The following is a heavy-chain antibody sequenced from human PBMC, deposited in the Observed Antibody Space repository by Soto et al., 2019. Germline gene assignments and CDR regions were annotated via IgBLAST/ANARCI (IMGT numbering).Heavy chain of an antibody. CDR1: GYTFTSYD. Sequence: QVPLVQSGAEVKKPGASVKVSCKASGYTFTSYDINWVRQATGQGLEWMGWMNPNSGNTGYAQKFQGRVTMTRNTSISTAYMELSSLRSEDTAVYYCARGPLETIEVYYYYYMDVWGKGTTVTVSS. J-gene: IGHJ6*03. CDR2: MNPNSGNT. D-gene: IGHD2-21*01. V-gene: IGHV1-8*01. CDR3: ARGPLETIEVYYYYYMDV.